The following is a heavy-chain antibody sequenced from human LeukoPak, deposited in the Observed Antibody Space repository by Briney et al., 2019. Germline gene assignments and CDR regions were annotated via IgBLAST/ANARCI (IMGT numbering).Heavy chain of an antibody. CDR3: ARDRWELLNAFDI. CDR1: GFTFSSYA. D-gene: IGHD1-26*01. V-gene: IGHV3-23*01. J-gene: IGHJ3*02. CDR2: ISGSGGST. Sequence: PGGSLRLSCAASGFTFSSYAMSRVRQAPGKGLEWVSAISGSGGSTYYADSVKGRFTISRDNSKNTLYLQMNSLRAEDTAVYYCARDRWELLNAFDIWGRGTMVTVSS.